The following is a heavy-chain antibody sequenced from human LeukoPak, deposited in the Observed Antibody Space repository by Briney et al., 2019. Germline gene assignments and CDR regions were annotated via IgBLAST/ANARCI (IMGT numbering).Heavy chain of an antibody. CDR2: MSNSGGST. Sequence: GGSLRLSCTASGSTFRSYAMSWVRQAPGKGLEWVSAMSNSGGSTYYADSVKGRFTISRDNSKSTLYLQMNSLRAEDTAVYYCAKDDGSGFGRGYFDYWGQGALVTVSS. J-gene: IGHJ4*02. CDR1: GSTFRSYA. CDR3: AKDDGSGFGRGYFDY. V-gene: IGHV3-23*01. D-gene: IGHD3-10*01.